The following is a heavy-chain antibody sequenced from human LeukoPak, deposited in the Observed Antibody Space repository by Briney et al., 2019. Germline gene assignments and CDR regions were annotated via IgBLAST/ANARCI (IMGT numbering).Heavy chain of an antibody. CDR3: ARGSFWSGYYHGGKEYDY. J-gene: IGHJ4*02. CDR2: INHSGST. D-gene: IGHD3-3*01. CDR1: GGSISSYY. Sequence: SETLSLTCTVSGGSISSYYWSWIRQPPGEGLEWIGEINHSGSTNYNPSLKSRVTISVDTSKNQFSLKLSSVTAADTAVYYCARGSFWSGYYHGGKEYDYWGQGTLVTVSS. V-gene: IGHV4-34*01.